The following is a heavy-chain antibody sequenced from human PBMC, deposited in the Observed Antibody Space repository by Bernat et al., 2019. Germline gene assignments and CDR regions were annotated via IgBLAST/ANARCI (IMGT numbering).Heavy chain of an antibody. D-gene: IGHD6-13*01. J-gene: IGHJ6*02. CDR2: IYYSGST. CDR1: GGSISSSSYY. Sequence: QLQLQESGPGLVKPSETLSLTCTVSGGSISSSSYYWGWIRQPPGKGLEWIGSIYYSGSTYYNPSLKSRVTISVDTSKNQFSLKLSSVTAADTAVYYCARHRGSWYSYGMDVWGQGTTGTVSS. CDR3: ARHRGSWYSYGMDV. V-gene: IGHV4-39*01.